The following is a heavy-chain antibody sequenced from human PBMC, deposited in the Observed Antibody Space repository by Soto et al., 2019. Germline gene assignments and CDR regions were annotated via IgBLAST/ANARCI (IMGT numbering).Heavy chain of an antibody. V-gene: IGHV2-5*02. J-gene: IGHJ4*02. CDR2: IYWDDDK. CDR1: GFSLTTSGVG. D-gene: IGHD2-15*01. Sequence: QITLRGSGPALVKPTQTLTLTCTFSGFSLTTSGVGVGWIRQPPGKALEWLALIYWDDDKRYSPSLRRRLTITKDTSENQVVLTMTNMDPVDTATYFCAHRREDRGGLGNFDYWGQGILVTVSS. CDR3: AHRREDRGGLGNFDY.